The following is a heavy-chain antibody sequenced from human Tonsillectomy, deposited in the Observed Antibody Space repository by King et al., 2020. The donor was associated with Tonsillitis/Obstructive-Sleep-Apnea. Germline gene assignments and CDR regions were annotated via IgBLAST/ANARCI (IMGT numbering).Heavy chain of an antibody. CDR2: IYDSGST. Sequence: MQLQESGPGLVKPSETLSLTCTVSGGSINNYYWSWIRQPPGKGLEWIGYIYDSGSTNYNPSLKSRVTISVDTSKNHFSLKLSSVTAADTAVYYCARAVLDWSGYLDYWGQGTLVTVSS. J-gene: IGHJ4*02. CDR3: ARAVLDWSGYLDY. V-gene: IGHV4-59*01. CDR1: GGSINNYY. D-gene: IGHD3-3*01.